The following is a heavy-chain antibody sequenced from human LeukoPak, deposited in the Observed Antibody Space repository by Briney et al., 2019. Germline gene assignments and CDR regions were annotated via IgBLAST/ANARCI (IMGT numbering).Heavy chain of an antibody. V-gene: IGHV1-18*01. CDR3: ARDPAINVHMFRGVNNWFDP. CDR1: GYTFTTYG. D-gene: IGHD3-10*01. Sequence: ASVKVSCTASGYTFTTYGISWVRQAPGQGLEWLGWISAYNGNTNYAQKPQGRVTKTTDTSTSTAYMELRSLRSDDTAVYYCARDPAINVHMFRGVNNWFDPWGQGTLVTVSS. J-gene: IGHJ5*02. CDR2: ISAYNGNT.